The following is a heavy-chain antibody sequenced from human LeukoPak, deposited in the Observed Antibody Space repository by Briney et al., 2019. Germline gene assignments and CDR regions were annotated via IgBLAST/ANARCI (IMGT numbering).Heavy chain of an antibody. D-gene: IGHD2-2*02. Sequence: PSETLSLTCTVSGGSISSSSYYWSWIRQPPGKGLEWIGEINHSGSTNYNPSLKSRVTISVDTSKNQFSLKLSSVTAADTAVYYCARGSDIVVVPAAIRGRRWFDPWGQGTLVTVSS. V-gene: IGHV4-39*07. CDR2: INHSGST. CDR3: ARGSDIVVVPAAIRGRRWFDP. CDR1: GGSISSSSYY. J-gene: IGHJ5*02.